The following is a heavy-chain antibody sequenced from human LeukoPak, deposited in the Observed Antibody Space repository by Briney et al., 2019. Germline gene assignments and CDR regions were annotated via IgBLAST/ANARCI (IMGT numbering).Heavy chain of an antibody. V-gene: IGHV3-7*04. CDR3: ARSGRGPDS. D-gene: IGHD6-25*01. Sequence: PGGSLRLSCAASGFIFSRSWMSWVRQAPGKGLEWVANIKEDGSDKNYVDSVKGRFTISRDNAKNSLYLQMNSLRADDTSVYYCARSGRGPDSWGQETLVTVSS. CDR1: GFIFSRSW. J-gene: IGHJ4*02. CDR2: IKEDGSDK.